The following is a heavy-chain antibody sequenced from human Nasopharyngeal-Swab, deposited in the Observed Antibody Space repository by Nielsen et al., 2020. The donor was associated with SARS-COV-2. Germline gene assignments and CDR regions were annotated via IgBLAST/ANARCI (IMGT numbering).Heavy chain of an antibody. V-gene: IGHV2-5*02. Sequence: SGPTLVKPTQTLTLTCTFSGFSLSTSGVGVGWIRQPPGKALEWLALIYWDDDKRYSPSLKSRLTITKDTSKNQVVLTMTNMDPVDTATYYCAHTGASSWNSRGGTLDYWGQGTLVTVSS. CDR3: AHTGASSWNSRGGTLDY. CDR1: GFSLSTSGVG. CDR2: IYWDDDK. J-gene: IGHJ4*02. D-gene: IGHD6-13*01.